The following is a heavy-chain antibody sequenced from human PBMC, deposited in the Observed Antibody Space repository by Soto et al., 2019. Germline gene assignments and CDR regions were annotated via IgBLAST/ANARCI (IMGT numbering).Heavy chain of an antibody. CDR3: TRDRRYSYGYRDLDY. J-gene: IGHJ4*02. D-gene: IGHD5-18*01. Sequence: GGSLRLSCTASGFTFGDYAMSWFRQAPGKGLEWVGFIRSKAYGGTTEYAASVKGRFTISRDDSKSIAYLQMNSLKTEDTAVYYCTRDRRYSYGYRDLDYWGQGTLVTVSS. CDR1: GFTFGDYA. V-gene: IGHV3-49*03. CDR2: IRSKAYGGTT.